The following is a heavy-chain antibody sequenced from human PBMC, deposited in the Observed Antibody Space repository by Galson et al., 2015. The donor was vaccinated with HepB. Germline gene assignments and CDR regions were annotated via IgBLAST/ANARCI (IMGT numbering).Heavy chain of an antibody. Sequence: SLRLSCAASGFTFSSFAMSWARQTPGKGLECVSIITESGDSTYYADSVKGRFTISRDNSKNTLYLQMNSLRAEDTAVYYCAKRGPVSWFDPWGQGTLVTVSS. V-gene: IGHV3-23*01. CDR3: AKRGPVSWFDP. J-gene: IGHJ5*02. CDR1: GFTFSSFA. CDR2: ITESGDST.